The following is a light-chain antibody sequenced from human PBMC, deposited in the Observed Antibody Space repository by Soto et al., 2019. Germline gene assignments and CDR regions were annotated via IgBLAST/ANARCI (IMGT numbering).Light chain of an antibody. CDR2: SNN. J-gene: IGLJ2*01. Sequence: QSVLTQPPSASGTPGQTVFISCSGSSSNIGGTNYAYWYQQLPGAAPKLLMHSNNLRPSGVPERISGSKFGTAASLAISGVRSEDEAVYYCASWDDRLGAVIFGGETKLTVL. CDR1: SSNIGGTNY. CDR3: ASWDDRLGAVI. V-gene: IGLV1-47*02.